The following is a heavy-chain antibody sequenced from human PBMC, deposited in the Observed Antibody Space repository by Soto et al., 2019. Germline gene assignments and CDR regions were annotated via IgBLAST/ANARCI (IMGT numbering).Heavy chain of an antibody. CDR2: ISWNSGSI. J-gene: IGHJ4*02. Sequence: GGALRLSCAASGFTFGDYAMQWVRQAPGKGLEWVSAISWNSGSIDYADSVKGRFTISRDNAKNSLYLQMNSLRAEDTALYYCAKSHTTSGWYVTTDYWGQGTRVTVSS. V-gene: IGHV3-9*01. CDR3: AKSHTTSGWYVTTDY. D-gene: IGHD6-19*01. CDR1: GFTFGDYA.